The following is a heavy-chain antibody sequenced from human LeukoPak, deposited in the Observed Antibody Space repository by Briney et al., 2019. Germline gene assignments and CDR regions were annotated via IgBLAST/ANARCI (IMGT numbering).Heavy chain of an antibody. V-gene: IGHV4-39*07. D-gene: IGHD3-10*01. Sequence: SETLSLTCTVSGGSISSSSYYWGWIRQPPGKGLEWIGSIYYSGSTYYNPSLKSRVTISVDTSKNQFSLKLSSVTAADTAVYYCATPRKAMVRGVMRAFDIWGQGTMVTVSS. CDR3: ATPRKAMVRGVMRAFDI. CDR2: IYYSGST. J-gene: IGHJ3*02. CDR1: GGSISSSSYY.